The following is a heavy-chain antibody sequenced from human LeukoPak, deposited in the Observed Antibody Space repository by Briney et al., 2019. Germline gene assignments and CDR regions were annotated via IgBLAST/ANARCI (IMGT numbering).Heavy chain of an antibody. V-gene: IGHV3-30*02. CDR3: AKETVAAPPIDY. Sequence: PGGSLRLSCAASGFTFSAYGMQWVRQAPGKGLEWVAFIRYDGSNKYYADSVKGRFTISRDNPKNTLYLQMNSLRAEDTAVYYCAKETVAAPPIDYWGQGTLVTVSS. CDR2: IRYDGSNK. CDR1: GFTFSAYG. J-gene: IGHJ4*02. D-gene: IGHD6-19*01.